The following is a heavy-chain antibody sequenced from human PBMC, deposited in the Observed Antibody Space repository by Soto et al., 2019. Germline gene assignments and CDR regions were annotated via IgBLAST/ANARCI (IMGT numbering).Heavy chain of an antibody. CDR1: GYTFTSYY. V-gene: IGHV1-46*03. D-gene: IGHD2-15*01. CDR3: ARDGGYCSGGSCYSPYYYMDV. Sequence: QVQLVQSGAEVKKPGASVKVSCKASGYTFTSYYMHWVRQAPGQGLEWMGIINPSGGSTSYAQKFQGRVTMTRDTSTSTVYMELGSLRSEDTAVYYCARDGGYCSGGSCYSPYYYMDVWGKGTTVTVSS. J-gene: IGHJ6*03. CDR2: INPSGGST.